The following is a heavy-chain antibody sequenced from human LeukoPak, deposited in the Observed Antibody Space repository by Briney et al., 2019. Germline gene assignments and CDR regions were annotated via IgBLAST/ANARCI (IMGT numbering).Heavy chain of an antibody. CDR2: ISSSSSYI. V-gene: IGHV3-21*01. J-gene: IGHJ4*02. CDR1: GFTFSSYS. CDR3: ARVCLRHTGFDY. D-gene: IGHD2-21*01. Sequence: GGSLRLSCAASGFTFSSYSMNWVRQAPGKGLEWVSSISSSSSYIYYADSVKGRFTISRDNAKNSLYLQMNSLRAEDTAVYYCARVCLRHTGFDYWGQGTLVTVSS.